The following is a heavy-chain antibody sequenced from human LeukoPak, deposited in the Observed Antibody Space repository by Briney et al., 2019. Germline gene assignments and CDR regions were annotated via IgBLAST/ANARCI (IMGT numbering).Heavy chain of an antibody. CDR3: ARLQRMGGIPY. V-gene: IGHV4-61*02. Sequence: PSETLSLTCIVSGDSISSGTYYWNWIRQPAGKGLEWIGRIYSSGTTNYNPSLEGRLSMSVDTSKNQFSLELRSVTAADTATYYCARLQRMGGIPYWGQGTLVTVSS. J-gene: IGHJ4*02. CDR1: GDSISSGTYY. D-gene: IGHD3-16*01. CDR2: IYSSGTT.